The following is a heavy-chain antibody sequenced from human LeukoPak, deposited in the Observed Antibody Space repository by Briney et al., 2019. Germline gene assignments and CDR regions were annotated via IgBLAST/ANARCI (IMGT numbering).Heavy chain of an antibody. CDR3: ATDHRDSSGYSLVY. J-gene: IGHJ4*02. CDR1: GYTLTELS. D-gene: IGHD3-22*01. Sequence: GASVKVSCKVSGYTLTELSMHWVRQAPGKGLEWMGGFDPEDGETIYAQKFQGRVTMTEDTSTDTAYMELSSLRSEDTAVYYCATDHRDSSGYSLVYWRQGTLVTVSS. CDR2: FDPEDGET. V-gene: IGHV1-24*01.